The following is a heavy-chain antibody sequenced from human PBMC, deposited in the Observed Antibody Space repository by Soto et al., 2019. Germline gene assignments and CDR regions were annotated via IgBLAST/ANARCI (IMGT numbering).Heavy chain of an antibody. J-gene: IGHJ1*01. D-gene: IGHD1-7*01. CDR1: GFTFSSYS. CDR3: ARDWEGTPEHFQH. V-gene: IGHV3-48*02. Sequence: AGGSLRLSCAASGFTFSSYSMHWLRQAPGKGLEWVSYISPSSDAIYYADSVKGRFTISRDNAKNSLYLQMNSLRDGDTAVYYCARDWEGTPEHFQHWGQGTLVTVSS. CDR2: ISPSSDAI.